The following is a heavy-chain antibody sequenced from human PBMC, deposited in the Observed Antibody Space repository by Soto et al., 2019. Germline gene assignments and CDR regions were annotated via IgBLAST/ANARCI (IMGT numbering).Heavy chain of an antibody. CDR1: GYTFTSYG. CDR3: ARDEDAAMPHFLDY. Sequence: ASVKVSCKAPGYTFTSYGISWVRQAPGQGLEWMGWISTYNGNTNYAQKLQGRVTMTTDTSTSTAYMELRSLRSDDTAVYYCARDEDAAMPHFLDYWGQGTPVTVSS. V-gene: IGHV1-18*04. CDR2: ISTYNGNT. J-gene: IGHJ4*02. D-gene: IGHD5-18*01.